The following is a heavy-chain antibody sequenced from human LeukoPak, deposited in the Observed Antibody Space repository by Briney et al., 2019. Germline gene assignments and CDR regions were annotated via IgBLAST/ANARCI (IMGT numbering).Heavy chain of an antibody. CDR1: GGSFSGYY. CDR3: ARADGPLRTFDY. D-gene: IGHD3/OR15-3a*01. Sequence: SETLSLTCAVYGGSFSGYYWSWIRQPPGKGLEWIGEINHSGSTNYNPSLKSRVTISVDTSKNQFSLKLSSVTAADTAVYYCARADGPLRTFDYWGQGALVTVSS. CDR2: INHSGST. J-gene: IGHJ4*02. V-gene: IGHV4-34*01.